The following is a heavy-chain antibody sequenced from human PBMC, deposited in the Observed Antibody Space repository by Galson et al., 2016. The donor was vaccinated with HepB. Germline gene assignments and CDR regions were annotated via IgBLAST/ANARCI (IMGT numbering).Heavy chain of an antibody. V-gene: IGHV1-58*01. CDR1: GFTFTSSA. Sequence: SVKVSCKASGFTFTSSAVQWVRQARGQRLEWIGWIVVGSGNTNYAQKFQERVTFTRDMSTRTASMELSSLRSEDTAVYYCAAGSSGYLGNHYYYYYGMDVWGQGTTVTVSS. J-gene: IGHJ6*02. CDR3: AAGSSGYLGNHYYYYYGMDV. D-gene: IGHD3-22*01. CDR2: IVVGSGNT.